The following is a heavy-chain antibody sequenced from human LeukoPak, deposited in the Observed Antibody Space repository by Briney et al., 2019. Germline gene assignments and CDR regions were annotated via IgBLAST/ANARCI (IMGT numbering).Heavy chain of an antibody. CDR3: AKEGRSTTPGY. CDR1: GFTFNTYG. V-gene: IGHV3-33*06. Sequence: GGSLRLSCAASGFTFNTYGMHWVRQAPGKGLEWVAAIWYDGSKKHCADAMKGRFTISRDNSKNTLYLQMDSLRAEDTAVYFCAKEGRSTTPGYWGQGTLVTVSS. D-gene: IGHD6-13*01. J-gene: IGHJ4*02. CDR2: IWYDGSKK.